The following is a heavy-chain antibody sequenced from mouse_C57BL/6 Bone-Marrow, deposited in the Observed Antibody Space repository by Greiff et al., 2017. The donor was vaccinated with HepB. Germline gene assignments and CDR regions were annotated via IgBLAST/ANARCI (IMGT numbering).Heavy chain of an antibody. CDR1: GYSITSGYY. J-gene: IGHJ2*01. V-gene: IGHV3-6*01. CDR3: ATRNYFDY. CDR2: ISYDGSN. Sequence: EVKLQESGPGLVKPSQSLSLTCSVTGYSITSGYYWNWIRQFPGNKLEWMGYISYDGSNNYNPSLKNRISITRDTSKNQFFLKLNSVTTEDTATYYCATRNYFDYWGQGTTLTVSS.